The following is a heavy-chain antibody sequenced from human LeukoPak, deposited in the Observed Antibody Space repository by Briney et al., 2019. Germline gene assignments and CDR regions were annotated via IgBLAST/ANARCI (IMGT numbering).Heavy chain of an antibody. D-gene: IGHD3-3*01. CDR2: ISAYNGNT. Sequence: ASVKVSCKASGYTFTSYGISWVRQAPGQGLEWMGWISAYNGNTNYAQKLQGRVTMTTDTSTSTAYMELRSLRSDDTAVYYCARSTYYDFWSGYPGAHYYYYMDVWGKGTTDTVSS. CDR1: GYTFTSYG. CDR3: ARSTYYDFWSGYPGAHYYYYMDV. J-gene: IGHJ6*03. V-gene: IGHV1-18*01.